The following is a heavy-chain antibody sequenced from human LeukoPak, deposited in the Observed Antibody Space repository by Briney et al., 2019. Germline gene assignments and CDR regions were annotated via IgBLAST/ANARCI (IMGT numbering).Heavy chain of an antibody. Sequence: EASVKVSCKASGYTFTGYYMHWVRQAPGQGLEWMGWINPNSGGTNYAQKLQGRVTMTTDTSTSTAYMELRSLRSDDTAVYYCARDEGYSSGWGTDWGQGTLVTVSS. CDR2: INPNSGGT. J-gene: IGHJ4*02. V-gene: IGHV1-2*02. D-gene: IGHD6-19*01. CDR3: ARDEGYSSGWGTD. CDR1: GYTFTGYY.